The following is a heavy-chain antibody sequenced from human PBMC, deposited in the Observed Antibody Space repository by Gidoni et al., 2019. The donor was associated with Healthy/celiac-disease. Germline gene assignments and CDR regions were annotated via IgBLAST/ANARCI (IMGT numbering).Heavy chain of an antibody. CDR1: GGTFSSSA. CDR2: ISPILGIA. J-gene: IGHJ4*02. CDR3: AGGSAADYYESSGYEKPCED. Sequence: QVQLVQSGAEVKKPVSSVKVSCKASGGTFSSSALRWVRQDPGQGLAWMGRISPILGIANYAQKVQGRVKSTAEKYKSTAYMEMSSLRSEDTAGYYCAGGSAADYYESSGYEKPCEDWGQGNLGTVSS. D-gene: IGHD3-22*01. V-gene: IGHV1-69*04.